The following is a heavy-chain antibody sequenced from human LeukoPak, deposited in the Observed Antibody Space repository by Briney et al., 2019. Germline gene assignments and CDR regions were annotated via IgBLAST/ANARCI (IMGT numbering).Heavy chain of an antibody. CDR2: IYYSGST. J-gene: IGHJ5*02. CDR3: ARMVLWFGEPNWFDP. Sequence: SETLSLTCTVSGGSISSYYWSWIRQPPGKGLEWIGYIYYSGSTNYNPPLKSRVTISVDTSKNQFSLKLSSVTAADTAVYYCARMVLWFGEPNWFDPWGQGTLVTVSS. CDR1: GGSISSYY. V-gene: IGHV4-59*01. D-gene: IGHD3-10*01.